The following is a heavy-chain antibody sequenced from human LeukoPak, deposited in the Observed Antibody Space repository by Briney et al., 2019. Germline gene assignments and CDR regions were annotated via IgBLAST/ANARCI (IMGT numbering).Heavy chain of an antibody. CDR2: INHSGST. Sequence: SETLSLTCAVYGGSFSGYYWSWIRQPPGKGLEWIGEINHSGSTNYNPSLKSRVTISVDTSKNQFSLKLSSVTAADTAVYYCARGSHDILTGYHYYYYYMDVWGKGTTVTISS. CDR3: ARGSHDILTGYHYYYYYMDV. D-gene: IGHD3-9*01. CDR1: GGSFSGYY. J-gene: IGHJ6*03. V-gene: IGHV4-34*01.